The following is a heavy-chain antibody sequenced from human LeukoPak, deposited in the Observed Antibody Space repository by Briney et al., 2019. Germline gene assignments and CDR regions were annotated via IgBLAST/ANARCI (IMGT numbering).Heavy chain of an antibody. CDR3: ARGVGYSSSWYRYYYYYMDV. CDR2: ISAYNGNT. CDR1: GYTFTSYG. J-gene: IGHJ6*03. Sequence: ASVKVSCKASGYTFTSYGISWVRQAPGQGLEWMGWISAYNGNTNYAQKLQGRVTMTTDTSTSTAYMELRSLRSDDTAVYYCARGVGYSSSWYRYYYYYMDVWGKGTPVTVSS. V-gene: IGHV1-18*01. D-gene: IGHD6-13*01.